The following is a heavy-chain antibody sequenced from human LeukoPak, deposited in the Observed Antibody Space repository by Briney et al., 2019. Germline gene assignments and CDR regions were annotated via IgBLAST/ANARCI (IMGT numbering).Heavy chain of an antibody. CDR2: INSAGSLT. J-gene: IGHJ3*02. CDR3: AKTTGTVYSSGLGDRGLGAFDI. Sequence: PGGSLRLSCAASGFTFSSHWMHWVRQAPGKGLVWVSTINSAGSLTPYADSVKGRFTISRDNAKNTLYLQMNSLRAEDTAVYYCAKTTGTVYSSGLGDRGLGAFDIWGQGTMVTVSS. D-gene: IGHD6-19*01. CDR1: GFTFSSHW. V-gene: IGHV3-74*01.